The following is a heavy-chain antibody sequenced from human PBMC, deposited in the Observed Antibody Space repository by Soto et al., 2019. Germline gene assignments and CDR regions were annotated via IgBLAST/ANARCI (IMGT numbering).Heavy chain of an antibody. CDR2: ISYDGSNK. CDR3: AKDEGFSSSWYNS. CDR1: GFTFSSYG. V-gene: IGHV3-30*18. D-gene: IGHD6-13*01. J-gene: IGHJ5*02. Sequence: PGGSLRLSCAASGFTFSSYGMHWVRQAPGKGLEWVAVISYDGSNKYYADSVKGRFTISRDNSKNTLYLQMNSLRAEDTAVYYCAKDEGFSSSWYNSWGQGTLVTVSS.